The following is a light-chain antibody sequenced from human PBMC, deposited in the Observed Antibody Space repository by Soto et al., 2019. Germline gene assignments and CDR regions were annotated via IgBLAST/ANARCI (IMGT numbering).Light chain of an antibody. CDR1: QSISSW. V-gene: IGKV1-5*01. J-gene: IGKJ1*01. Sequence: TLSASVGDRVTITCRASQSISSWLAWYQQKPGKAPKLLIYDASSLESGVPSRFSGSGSGTEFTLTISSLQPDDFATYYCQQYNSYWTFGQGTKVDIK. CDR2: DAS. CDR3: QQYNSYWT.